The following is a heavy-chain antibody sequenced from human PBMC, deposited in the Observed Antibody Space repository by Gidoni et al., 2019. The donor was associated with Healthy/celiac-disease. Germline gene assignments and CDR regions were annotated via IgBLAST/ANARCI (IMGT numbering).Heavy chain of an antibody. V-gene: IGHV3-30-3*01. Sequence: QVQLVESGGGVVQPGRSLSLSCPASGFTFSSYAMHWVRQAPGKGLGWVAVISYDGSNKYYADSVKGRFTISRDNSKNTLYLQMNSLRAEDTAVYYCAREGGRQYSLCDYFDYWGQGTLVTVSS. J-gene: IGHJ4*02. D-gene: IGHD2-21*01. CDR3: AREGGRQYSLCDYFDY. CDR2: ISYDGSNK. CDR1: GFTFSSYA.